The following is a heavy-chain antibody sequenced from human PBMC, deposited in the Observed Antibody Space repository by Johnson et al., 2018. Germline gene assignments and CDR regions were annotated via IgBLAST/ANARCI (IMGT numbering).Heavy chain of an antibody. D-gene: IGHD1-1*01. V-gene: IGHV3-30*03. CDR1: GFTFSSYG. Sequence: QVQLVQSGGGVVQPGRSLRLSCAASGFTFSSYGMHWVRQAPGKGLEWVAVISYDGSNKYYADSVKGRFTISRDNSKKTLYLEMNSLRAEDTAVYYCARGRDRTGPTPRRAFDSWGLGTMVTVSS. CDR3: ARGRDRTGPTPRRAFDS. J-gene: IGHJ3*02. CDR2: ISYDGSNK.